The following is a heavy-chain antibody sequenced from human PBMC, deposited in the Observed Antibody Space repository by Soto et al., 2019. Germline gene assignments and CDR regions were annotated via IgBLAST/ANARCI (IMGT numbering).Heavy chain of an antibody. Sequence: GGSLRLSCAASGFTFSSYAMSWVRQAPGKGLEWVSAISGSGGSTYYADSVKGRFTISRDNSKNTLYLQMNSLRAEDTAVYYCAKLVLFYSSGWDRLDYWGQGTLVTVSS. J-gene: IGHJ4*02. CDR3: AKLVLFYSSGWDRLDY. CDR2: ISGSGGST. CDR1: GFTFSSYA. V-gene: IGHV3-23*01. D-gene: IGHD6-19*01.